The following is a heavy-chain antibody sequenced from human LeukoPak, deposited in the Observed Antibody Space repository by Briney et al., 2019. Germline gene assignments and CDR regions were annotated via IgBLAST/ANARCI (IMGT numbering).Heavy chain of an antibody. CDR1: GGTFSSYA. D-gene: IGHD3-22*01. Sequence: SVKVSCKASGGTFSSYAINWVRQAPGQGLEWMGGIIPIFGTANYAQKFQGRVTITTDESTSTAYMELSSLRSEDTAVYYCARAGFVTYDSSGYWSYFQHWGQGTLVTVSS. CDR3: ARAGFVTYDSSGYWSYFQH. J-gene: IGHJ1*01. V-gene: IGHV1-69*05. CDR2: IIPIFGTA.